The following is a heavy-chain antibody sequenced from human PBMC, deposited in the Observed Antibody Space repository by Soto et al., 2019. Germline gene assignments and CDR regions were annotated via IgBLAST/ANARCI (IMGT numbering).Heavy chain of an antibody. J-gene: IGHJ4*02. D-gene: IGHD2-8*01. V-gene: IGHV4-34*01. CDR1: GGSFSGYY. Sequence: SETLSLTCAVYGGSFSGYYWSWIGQPPGKGLEWIGEINHSGSTNYNPSLKSRVTISVDTSKNQFSLKLSSVTAADTAVYYCARSSLGCTNGVCYIYVYYFDYWGQGTLVTVSS. CDR3: ARSSLGCTNGVCYIYVYYFDY. CDR2: INHSGST.